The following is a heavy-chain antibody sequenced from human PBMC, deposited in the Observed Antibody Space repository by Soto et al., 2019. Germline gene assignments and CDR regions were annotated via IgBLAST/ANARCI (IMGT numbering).Heavy chain of an antibody. CDR3: ARARFKVIYGKPYFEA. CDR2: IYHSGTT. CDR1: GGSITTGGSY. Sequence: PSETLSLTCTVSGGSITTGGSYWSWIRQHPGKGLEWIGNIYHSGTTYYNPSLKSRLTISVDTSKNHFSLMVDSVTAADTAVYYCARARFKVIYGKPYFEAWGQ. V-gene: IGHV4-31*03. D-gene: IGHD2-21*01. J-gene: IGHJ5*02.